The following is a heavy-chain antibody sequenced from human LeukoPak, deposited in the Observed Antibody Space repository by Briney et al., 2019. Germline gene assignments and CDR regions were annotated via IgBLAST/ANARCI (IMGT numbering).Heavy chain of an antibody. CDR1: GFTFRSHW. J-gene: IGHJ6*03. CDR2: INSDGSGA. CDR3: VRELVGTGYHYYSSYYMDV. V-gene: IGHV3-74*01. Sequence: GGSLRLSCAASGFTFRSHWMHWVRQSPGKGLVWVSRINSDGSGASYADSVQGRVAISRDNAKNTLYLQMNRLRGEDTAVYYCVRELVGTGYHYYSSYYMDVWGKGTAVTVSS. D-gene: IGHD3/OR15-3a*01.